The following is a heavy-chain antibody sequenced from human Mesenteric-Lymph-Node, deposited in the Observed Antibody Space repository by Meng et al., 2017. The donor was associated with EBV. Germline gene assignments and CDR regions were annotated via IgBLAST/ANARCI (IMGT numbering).Heavy chain of an antibody. V-gene: IGHV4-61*01. D-gene: IGHD1-26*01. CDR2: IYYSGST. CDR1: DGSVSSGSYY. J-gene: IGHJ4*02. CDR3: ARLDRWELLRGLVY. Sequence: QVQLRESGPGLVKPSETLSPTCTGSDGSVSSGSYYWSWIRQPPGKGLEWIGYIYYSGSTNYNPSLKSRVTISVDTSKNQFSLKLSSVTAADTAVYYCARLDRWELLRGLVYWGQGTLVTVSS.